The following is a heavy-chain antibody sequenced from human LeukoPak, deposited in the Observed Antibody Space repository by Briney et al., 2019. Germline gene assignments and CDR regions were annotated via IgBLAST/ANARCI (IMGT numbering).Heavy chain of an antibody. CDR3: ARAWATDYFDY. V-gene: IGHV4-59*01. Sequence: SETLSLTCTVSGGSISSYYWSWIRQPPGKGLEWIGYMYYSGTIKYNPSLKSRVTISVDTSKNQFSLKLSSVTAADTVMYYCARAWATDYFDYWGQGTLVTVSS. CDR2: MYYSGTI. CDR1: GGSISSYY. J-gene: IGHJ4*02.